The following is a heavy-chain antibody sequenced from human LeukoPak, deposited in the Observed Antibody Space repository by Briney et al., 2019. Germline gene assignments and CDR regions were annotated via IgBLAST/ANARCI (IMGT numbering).Heavy chain of an antibody. Sequence: SETLSLTCAVYGGSLRGYYWRWTRQPPGGGREWIGEINHSGRTKYNPSLKGRVTISVDTYKNQFALTLSAVTAADTAVYYCARRSYDILTGFVCWGQGTLVTVSS. V-gene: IGHV4-34*01. J-gene: IGHJ4*02. CDR1: GGSLRGYY. D-gene: IGHD3-9*01. CDR3: ARRSYDILTGFVC. CDR2: INHSGRT.